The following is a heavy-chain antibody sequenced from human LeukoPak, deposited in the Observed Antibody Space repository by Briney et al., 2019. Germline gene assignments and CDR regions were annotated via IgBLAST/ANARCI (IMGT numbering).Heavy chain of an antibody. CDR2: IIPIFGTA. CDR1: GGTFSSYA. D-gene: IGHD6-19*01. Sequence: ASVKVSCKASGGTFSSYAISWVRQAPRQGLEWMGGIIPIFGTANYAQKFQGRVTITADESTSTAYMELSSLRSEDTAVYYCARGSSSGWPKNSYYFDYWGQGTLVTVSS. J-gene: IGHJ4*02. CDR3: ARGSSSGWPKNSYYFDY. V-gene: IGHV1-69*13.